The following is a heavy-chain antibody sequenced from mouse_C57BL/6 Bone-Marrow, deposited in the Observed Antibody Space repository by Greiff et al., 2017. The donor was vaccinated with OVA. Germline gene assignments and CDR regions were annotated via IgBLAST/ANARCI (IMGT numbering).Heavy chain of an antibody. CDR1: GFTFTDYY. CDR2: IRNKANGYTT. Sequence: EVKLVESGGGLVQPGGSLSLSCAASGFTFTDYYMSWVRQPPGKALEWLGFIRNKANGYTTEYSASVTGRFTISRDNSQSILYLQMNALRAEDSATDYCARYMGGSSSYYFDYWGQGTTLTVSA. CDR3: ARYMGGSSSYYFDY. J-gene: IGHJ2*01. D-gene: IGHD1-1*01. V-gene: IGHV7-3*01.